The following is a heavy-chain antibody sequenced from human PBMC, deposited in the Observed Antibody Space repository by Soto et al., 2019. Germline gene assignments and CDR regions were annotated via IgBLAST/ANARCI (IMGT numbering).Heavy chain of an antibody. J-gene: IGHJ4*02. D-gene: IGHD5-12*01. CDR1: GYTFTSYA. CDR2: INAGNGNT. CDR3: ARAENLEMATP. V-gene: IGHV1-3*01. Sequence: QVQLVQSGAEVKKPGASVKVSCKASGYTFTSYAMLWVRQAPGQRLEWMGWINAGNGNTKYSQKFQGRVTITRDTPASTAYMELSGLRSEDTAVYYCARAENLEMATPWGQGTLVTVSS.